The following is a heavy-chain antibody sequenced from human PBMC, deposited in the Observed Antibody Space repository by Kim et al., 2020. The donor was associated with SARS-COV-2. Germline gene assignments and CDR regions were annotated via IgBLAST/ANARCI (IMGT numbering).Heavy chain of an antibody. CDR3: ARDGGYSGFGYFQH. Sequence: GVLRLSCAASGFTFSSYGMHWVRQAPGKGLEWVAVIWYDGSNKYYADSVKGRFTISRDNSKNTLYLQMNSLRAEDTAVYYCARDGGYSGFGYFQHWGQGTLVTVSS. V-gene: IGHV3-33*01. CDR2: IWYDGSNK. J-gene: IGHJ1*01. D-gene: IGHD5-12*01. CDR1: GFTFSSYG.